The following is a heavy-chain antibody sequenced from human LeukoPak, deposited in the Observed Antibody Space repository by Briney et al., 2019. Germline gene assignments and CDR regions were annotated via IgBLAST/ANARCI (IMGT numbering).Heavy chain of an antibody. D-gene: IGHD1-26*01. CDR3: ARENSGSYREFDY. CDR2: IYTSGST. J-gene: IGHJ4*02. CDR1: GGSISSYY. V-gene: IGHV4-4*07. Sequence: SETLSLTCTVSGGSISSYYWSWIRQPAGKGLEWIGRIYTSGSTNYNASLKSRVSMSVDTSKNQFSLKLSSVTATDTAVFYCARENSGSYREFDYWGQGTLVTVSS.